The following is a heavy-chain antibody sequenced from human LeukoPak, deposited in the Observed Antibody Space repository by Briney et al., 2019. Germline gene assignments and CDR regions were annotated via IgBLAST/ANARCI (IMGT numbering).Heavy chain of an antibody. V-gene: IGHV3-23*01. CDR1: GFTFSSYA. Sequence: GGSLRLYCAASGFTFSSYAMSWVRQAPGRGLEWVSAISGSGGSKYYADSVRGRITISRDNSKNTLYLQMNSLRAEDTAVYYCAKEEAHDYGEVFDYWGQGTLVTVSS. J-gene: IGHJ4*02. CDR3: AKEEAHDYGEVFDY. CDR2: ISGSGGSK. D-gene: IGHD4-17*01.